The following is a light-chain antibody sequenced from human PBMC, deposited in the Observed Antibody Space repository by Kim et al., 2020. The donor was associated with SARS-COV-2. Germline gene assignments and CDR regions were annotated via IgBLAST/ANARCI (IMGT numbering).Light chain of an antibody. V-gene: IGKV1-5*01. J-gene: IGKJ2*01. CDR1: QFISSW. Sequence: SASVGDRVIITCRASQFISSWLAWYQQKPGEAPKLLIYDAATLQSGVPSRFSGSGVVTEFTLTISSLQPEDFATYFCQQYESLSYTFGQGTKLEI. CDR3: QQYESLSYT. CDR2: DAA.